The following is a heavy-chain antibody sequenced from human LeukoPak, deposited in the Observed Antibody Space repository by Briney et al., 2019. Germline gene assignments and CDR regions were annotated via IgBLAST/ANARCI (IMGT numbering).Heavy chain of an antibody. CDR3: ARGSYSSSWNYYYYMDV. D-gene: IGHD6-13*01. CDR1: GGTFSSYA. CDR2: IIPIFGTA. J-gene: IGHJ6*03. Sequence: ASVKVSCKASGGTFSSYAISWVRQAPGQGLEWMGGIIPIFGTANYAQKFQGRVTITADKSTSTACMELSSLRSEDTAVYYCARGSYSSSWNYYYYMDVWGKGTTVTVSS. V-gene: IGHV1-69*06.